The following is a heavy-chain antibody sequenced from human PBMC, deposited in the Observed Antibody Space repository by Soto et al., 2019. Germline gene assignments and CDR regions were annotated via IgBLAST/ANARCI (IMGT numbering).Heavy chain of an antibody. V-gene: IGHV1-18*01. D-gene: IGHD6-13*01. CDR2: ISAYNGNK. CDR3: ARDLGQQLVDY. CDR1: GYSFTSYG. J-gene: IGHJ4*02. Sequence: QVQLVQSGAEVKKPGASVKVSCKASGYSFTSYGISWVRQAPGQGLEWMGWISAYNGNKKYAQKLQGRVTMTTDTSTSTAYMDLRRRRSDDTAVYYCARDLGQQLVDYWGQGTLVTVSS.